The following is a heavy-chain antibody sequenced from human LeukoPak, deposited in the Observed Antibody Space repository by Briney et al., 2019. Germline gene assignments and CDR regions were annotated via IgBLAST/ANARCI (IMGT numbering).Heavy chain of an antibody. CDR3: AREFFVWGCYPDF. CDR1: GFAFNTYA. CDR2: IWHDGSHK. D-gene: IGHD3-16*01. Sequence: PGGSLRLSCAASGFAFNTYAMHWVRQAPGQGLEWVALIWHDGSHKFYSNSVRGQSTISRDNSKNTVSLQMNNLRPEDTAVYYWAREFFVWGCYPDFGGQGPLVTVSS. J-gene: IGHJ4*02. V-gene: IGHV3-33*01.